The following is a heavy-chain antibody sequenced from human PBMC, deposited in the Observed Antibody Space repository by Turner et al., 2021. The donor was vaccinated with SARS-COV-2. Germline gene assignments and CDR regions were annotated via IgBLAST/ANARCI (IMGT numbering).Heavy chain of an antibody. D-gene: IGHD6-19*01. CDR1: GFTFSSYS. Sequence: EVQLVESGGGLVKPGGALRPSCAAPGFTFSSYSMNWVRPAPGKGLEWVSSITGSSGYIYYADSVKGRFTISRDNAKTSLYLQMNSLRAEDTAVYYCARVFPTDSSVWYRYYYYYGMDVWGQGTTVTVSS. V-gene: IGHV3-21*01. CDR3: ARVFPTDSSVWYRYYYYYGMDV. J-gene: IGHJ6*02. CDR2: ITGSSGYI.